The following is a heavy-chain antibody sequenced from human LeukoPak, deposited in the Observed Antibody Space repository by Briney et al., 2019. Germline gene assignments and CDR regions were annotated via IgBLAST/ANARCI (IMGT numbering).Heavy chain of an antibody. D-gene: IGHD5-12*01. V-gene: IGHV3-11*06. CDR3: ARVADGYSGYDSIDY. Sequence: PGGSLRLSCAASGFTFSNYYMSWIRQAPGKGLEWVSYISSSSSYTNYADSVKGRFTISRDNAKNSLYLQMNSLRAEDTAVYYCARVADGYSGYDSIDYWGQGTLVTVSP. CDR2: ISSSSSYT. CDR1: GFTFSNYY. J-gene: IGHJ4*02.